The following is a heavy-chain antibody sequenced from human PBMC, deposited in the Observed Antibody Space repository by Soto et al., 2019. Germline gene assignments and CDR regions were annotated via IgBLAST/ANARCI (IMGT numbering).Heavy chain of an antibody. CDR2: IWYDGSNK. J-gene: IGHJ4*02. CDR3: ARDASAAGLDY. D-gene: IGHD6-13*01. V-gene: IGHV3-33*01. Sequence: QVQLMESGGGVVQPGRSLRLSCAASGFTFSSYGMHWVRQAPGKGLEWVAVIWYDGSNKYYADSVKGRFTISRDNSKNTLYLQMNSLRAEDTAVYYCARDASAAGLDYWGQGTLVTVSS. CDR1: GFTFSSYG.